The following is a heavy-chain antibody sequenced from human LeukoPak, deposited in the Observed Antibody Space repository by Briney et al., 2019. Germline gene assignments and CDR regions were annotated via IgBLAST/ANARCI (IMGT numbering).Heavy chain of an antibody. CDR1: GFTFDSYE. J-gene: IGHJ4*02. Sequence: GGSLRLSCAASGFTFDSYEMNWVRQAPGKGLEWLSYISGSGSTIFYADSVKGRFTISRDNAKKSLYLQMSSLRAEDTAVYYCARDYGDYGGNPLDYWGQGTLVTVSS. V-gene: IGHV3-48*03. CDR3: ARDYGDYGGNPLDY. CDR2: ISGSGSTI. D-gene: IGHD4-23*01.